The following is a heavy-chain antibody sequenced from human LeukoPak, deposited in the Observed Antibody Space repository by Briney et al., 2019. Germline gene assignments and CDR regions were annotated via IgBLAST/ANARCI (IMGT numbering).Heavy chain of an antibody. D-gene: IGHD3-9*01. CDR3: ANFDWPTGDFDI. J-gene: IGHJ3*02. CDR1: GFTFSSYW. CDR2: IRAKASGGTT. V-gene: IGHV3-49*04. Sequence: GGSLRLSCAASGFTFSSYWMSWVRQAPGKGLEWVALIRAKASGGTTEYAASVKGRFTISRDDSKSIAYLQMNDLKIEDTAVYYCANFDWPTGDFDIWGQGTMVTVSS.